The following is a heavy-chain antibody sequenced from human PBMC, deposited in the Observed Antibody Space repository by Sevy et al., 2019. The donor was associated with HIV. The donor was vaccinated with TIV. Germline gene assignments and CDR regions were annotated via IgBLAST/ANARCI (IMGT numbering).Heavy chain of an antibody. Sequence: SETLSLTCTVSGGSFTSSSYYWNWIRQPAGRGLEWIGRIYTSGSTNYNPSLKSRVTMSVDTSKNQFSLKLSSVTAADTAVYYCAGRIAVAAFDYWGQGNLVTVSS. V-gene: IGHV4-61*02. CDR1: GGSFTSSSYY. D-gene: IGHD6-19*01. CDR2: IYTSGST. CDR3: AGRIAVAAFDY. J-gene: IGHJ4*02.